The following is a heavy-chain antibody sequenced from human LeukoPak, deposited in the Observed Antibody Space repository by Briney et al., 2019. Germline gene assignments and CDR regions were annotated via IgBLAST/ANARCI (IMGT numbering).Heavy chain of an antibody. D-gene: IGHD3-3*01. CDR3: ARASPPYYEPHY. CDR1: GFTFSSYS. Sequence: GGSLRLSCAASGFTFSSYSMNWVRQAPGKGLEWVSKISSSSDTIYYADSVKGRFTISRDNAKNSLYLQMNSLTAEDTAVYYCARASPPYYEPHYWAQGTLVTVSS. CDR2: ISSSSDTI. J-gene: IGHJ4*02. V-gene: IGHV3-48*01.